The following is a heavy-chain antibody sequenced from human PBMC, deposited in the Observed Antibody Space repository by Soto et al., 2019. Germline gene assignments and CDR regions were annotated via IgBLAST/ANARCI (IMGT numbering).Heavy chain of an antibody. V-gene: IGHV3-23*01. CDR2: ISGSGGGR. D-gene: IGHD3-22*01. CDR1: GFTFSSYA. CDR3: AKDLSPPYDGSSGYYSTPDS. J-gene: IGHJ4*02. Sequence: AGGSLRLSCAASGFTFSSYAMAWVRQAPGKGLEWVSAISGSGGGRYYADSVKGRFTISRDNSKNTLYLQVNSLRAEDTAIYYCAKDLSPPYDGSSGYYSTPDSWGQGTLVTVSS.